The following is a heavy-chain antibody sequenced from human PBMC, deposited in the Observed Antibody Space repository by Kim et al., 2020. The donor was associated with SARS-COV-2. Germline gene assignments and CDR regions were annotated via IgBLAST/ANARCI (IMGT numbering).Heavy chain of an antibody. CDR2: IYYSGST. CDR3: ARLNYYDSSGYYEFDY. J-gene: IGHJ4*02. Sequence: SETLSLTCTVSGGSISSSSYYRGWIRQPPGKGLEWIGSIYYSGSTYYNPSLKSRVTISVDTSKNQFSLKLSSVTAADTAVYYCARLNYYDSSGYYEFDYWGQGTLVTVSS. V-gene: IGHV4-39*01. CDR1: GGSISSSSYY. D-gene: IGHD3-22*01.